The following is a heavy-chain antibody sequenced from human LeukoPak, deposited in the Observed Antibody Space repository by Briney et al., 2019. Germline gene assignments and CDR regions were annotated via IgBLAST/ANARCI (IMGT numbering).Heavy chain of an antibody. Sequence: PSETLSLTCTVSGGSIRSYYWSWIRQPPGKGLEWIGYISYSGSSEYNPSLKSRVTISVDTSKNQFSLKLSSVTAADTAVYYCAKSDGSGSYFDYWGQGTLVTVSS. CDR2: ISYSGSS. D-gene: IGHD3-10*01. CDR1: GGSIRSYY. V-gene: IGHV4-59*08. CDR3: AKSDGSGSYFDY. J-gene: IGHJ4*02.